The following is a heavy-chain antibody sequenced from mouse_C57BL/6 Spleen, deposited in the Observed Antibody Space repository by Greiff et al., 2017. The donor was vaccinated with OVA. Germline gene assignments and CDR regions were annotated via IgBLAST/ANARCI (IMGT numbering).Heavy chain of an antibody. V-gene: IGHV6-3*01. CDR2: IRLKSDNYAT. CDR3: TITTVVDY. Sequence: EVKVVESGGGLVQPGGSMKLSCVASGFTFSNYWMNWVRQSPETGLEWVAQIRLKSDNYATHYAESVKGRFTISRDDSKSSVYLQMNNLRAEDTGIYYCTITTVVDYWGQGTTLTVSS. D-gene: IGHD1-1*01. J-gene: IGHJ2*01. CDR1: GFTFSNYW.